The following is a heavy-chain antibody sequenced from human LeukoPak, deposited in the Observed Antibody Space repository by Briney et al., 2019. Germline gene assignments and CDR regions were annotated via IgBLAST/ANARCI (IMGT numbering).Heavy chain of an antibody. Sequence: GGSLRLSCAASGFTFSRSWMSWVRQAPGKGLEWVANIKQDGIAKYYVDSVKGRFTISRDNAENSLNLQMNSLRAADTAVYYCARHSHSSSWYYFDYWGQGTLVTVSS. J-gene: IGHJ4*02. CDR3: ARHSHSSSWYYFDY. CDR2: IKQDGIAK. V-gene: IGHV3-7*05. D-gene: IGHD6-13*01. CDR1: GFTFSRSW.